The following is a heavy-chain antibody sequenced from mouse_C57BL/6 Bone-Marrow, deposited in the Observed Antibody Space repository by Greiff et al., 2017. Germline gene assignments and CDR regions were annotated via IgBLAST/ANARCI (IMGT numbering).Heavy chain of an antibody. CDR3: AKVIYDGYSYAMDY. CDR1: GFTFSSYG. CDR2: ISSGGSYT. Sequence: EVKVVESGGDLVKPGGSLKLSCAASGFTFSSYGMSWVRQTPDKRLEWVATISSGGSYTYYPDSVKGRFTISRDNAKNTLYLQMSSLKSEDTAMYYCAKVIYDGYSYAMDYWGQGTSVTVSS. D-gene: IGHD2-3*01. V-gene: IGHV5-6*01. J-gene: IGHJ4*01.